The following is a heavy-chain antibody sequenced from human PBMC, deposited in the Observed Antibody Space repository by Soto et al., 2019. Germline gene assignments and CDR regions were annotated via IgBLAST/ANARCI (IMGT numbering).Heavy chain of an antibody. D-gene: IGHD3-16*01. V-gene: IGHV1-24*01. CDR2: FDPEDGET. Sequence: GASVKVSCKVSGYTLTELSMHWVRQAPGKGLEWMGGFDPEDGETIYAQKFQGRVTMTEDTSTDTAYMELSSLRSEDTAVYYCATVPNSPLEFGPRAFDSWGQGKMVTFSS. CDR3: ATVPNSPLEFGPRAFDS. CDR1: GYTLTELS. J-gene: IGHJ3*02.